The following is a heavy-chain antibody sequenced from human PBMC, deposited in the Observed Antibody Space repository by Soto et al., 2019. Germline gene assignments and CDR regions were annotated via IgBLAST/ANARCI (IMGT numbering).Heavy chain of an antibody. CDR2: ISSSGSTI. CDR1: GFTFSDYY. D-gene: IGHD3-3*01. CDR3: ARIWRTYYDFWSGYYAFDI. Sequence: GGSLRLSCAASGFTFSDYYMSWIRQAPGKGLEWVSYISSSGSTIYYADSVKGRFTISRDNAKNSLYLQMNSLRAEDTAVYYCARIWRTYYDFWSGYYAFDIWGQGTMVTVSS. V-gene: IGHV3-11*01. J-gene: IGHJ3*02.